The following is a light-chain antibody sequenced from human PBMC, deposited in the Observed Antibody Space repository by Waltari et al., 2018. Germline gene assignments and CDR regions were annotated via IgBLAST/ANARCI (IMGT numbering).Light chain of an antibody. V-gene: IGKV3-20*01. CDR1: QSVGRS. J-gene: IGKJ1*01. CDR2: GAS. Sequence: EIVLTQSPGTLSLSPGEGGTLSCRASQSVGRSLVWYQQRPGRAPRLLIYGASSRATGIPDRFTGSGSGTDFSLTISRLEPEDFAVYYCQMYVRLPVTFGQGTKVEI. CDR3: QMYVRLPVT.